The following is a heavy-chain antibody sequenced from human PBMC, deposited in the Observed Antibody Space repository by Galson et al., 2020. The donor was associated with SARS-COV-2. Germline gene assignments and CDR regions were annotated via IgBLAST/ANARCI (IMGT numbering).Heavy chain of an antibody. J-gene: IGHJ6*02. Sequence: SETLSLTCAVSGGSISSGYWWCWFRQFPGKGLVWIGENFDCGSPNYYPSLVSRVTFSADKSKKQFSLRMSSATAADTAAYYCARARIAVASYGVDIWGQGTTVTVSS. CDR3: ARARIAVASYGVDI. CDR2: NFDCGSP. CDR1: GGSISSGYW. D-gene: IGHD6-19*01. V-gene: IGHV4-4*02.